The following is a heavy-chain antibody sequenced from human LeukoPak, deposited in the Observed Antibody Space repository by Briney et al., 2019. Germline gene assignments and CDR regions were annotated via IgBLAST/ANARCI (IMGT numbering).Heavy chain of an antibody. J-gene: IGHJ4*02. CDR2: ISGSGGST. CDR1: GFTFSSYA. V-gene: IGHV3-23*01. D-gene: IGHD6-19*01. Sequence: GGSLRLSCAASGFTFSSYAMSWVRQAPGKGLEWASAISGSGGSTYYADSVKGRFTISRDNSKNTLYLQMNSLRAEDTAVYYCATHPQWLATYYFDYWGQGTLVTVSS. CDR3: ATHPQWLATYYFDY.